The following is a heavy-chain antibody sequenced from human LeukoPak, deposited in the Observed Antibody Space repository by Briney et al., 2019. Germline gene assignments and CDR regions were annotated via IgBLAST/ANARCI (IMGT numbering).Heavy chain of an antibody. D-gene: IGHD4-17*01. CDR2: ISSSSSTI. J-gene: IGHJ4*02. V-gene: IGHV3-48*02. Sequence: GGSLRLSCAASGFTFSTYSMDWGPQAPGKGLEWVSYISSSSSTIYYADSVKGRFTISRDNGKNSLSLQMNSLRDEDTAVYYCAGDNYGDVEPFYFCYLGQGTLVTVSS. CDR1: GFTFSTYS. CDR3: AGDNYGDVEPFYFCY.